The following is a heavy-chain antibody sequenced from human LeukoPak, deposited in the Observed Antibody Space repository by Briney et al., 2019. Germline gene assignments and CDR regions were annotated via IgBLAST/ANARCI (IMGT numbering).Heavy chain of an antibody. Sequence: GGSLRLSCAASGFTFIDYSMSWIRQAPGKGLEWVSYISPTSDYTSYADSVKGRLTIFRDNAENSLFLQMNSLRVEDTAVYYCARCQYNSSPDFWGQGTLVTVSS. J-gene: IGHJ4*02. CDR2: ISPTSDYT. D-gene: IGHD6-13*01. CDR1: GFTFIDYS. V-gene: IGHV3-11*03. CDR3: ARCQYNSSPDF.